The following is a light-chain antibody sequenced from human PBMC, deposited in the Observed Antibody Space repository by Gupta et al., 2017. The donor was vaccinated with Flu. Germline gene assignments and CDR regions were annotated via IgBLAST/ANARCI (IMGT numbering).Light chain of an antibody. CDR1: RSNIGGNI. CDR2: SEE. J-gene: IGLJ3*02. V-gene: IGLV1-44*01. Sequence: QSVLTQPASASGTPGQRVTISCSGSRSNIGGNIVNWYQQLPGTAPKLLIDSEEQRPSGVPDRFSGSKSGTSASLAIRGLQSEDEADYYGSAWDGSLRGHVFGGGTKLTVL. CDR3: SAWDGSLRGHV.